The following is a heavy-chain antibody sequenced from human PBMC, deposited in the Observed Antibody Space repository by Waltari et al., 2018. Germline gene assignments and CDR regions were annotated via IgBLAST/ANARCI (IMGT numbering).Heavy chain of an antibody. CDR2: IYYSGST. CDR1: GGSISSSSYY. D-gene: IGHD3-9*01. J-gene: IGHJ5*02. V-gene: IGHV4-39*07. CDR3: ARDLDKTDWPQESNWFDP. Sequence: QLQLQESGPGLVKPSETLSLTCTVSGGSISSSSYYWGWIRQPPGKGLEWIGSIYYSGSTYYNPSLKSRVTISVDTSKNQFSLKLSSVTAADTAVYYCARDLDKTDWPQESNWFDPWGQGTLVTVSS.